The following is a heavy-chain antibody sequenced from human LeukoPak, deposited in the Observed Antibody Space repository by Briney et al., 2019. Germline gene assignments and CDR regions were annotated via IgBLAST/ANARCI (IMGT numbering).Heavy chain of an antibody. CDR1: GFTFSSYG. CDR3: AKDYNYYGSGRNYYYMDV. J-gene: IGHJ6*03. V-gene: IGHV3-30*02. Sequence: GGSLRLSCAASGFTFSSYGMHWVRQAPGKGLEWVAFIRYDGSNKYYADSVKGRFTISRDNSKNTLYLQMNSLRAEDTAVYYCAKDYNYYGSGRNYYYMDVWGKGTTVTVSS. CDR2: IRYDGSNK. D-gene: IGHD3-10*01.